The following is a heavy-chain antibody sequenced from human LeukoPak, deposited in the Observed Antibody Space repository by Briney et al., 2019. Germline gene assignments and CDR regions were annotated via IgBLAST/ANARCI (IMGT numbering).Heavy chain of an antibody. D-gene: IGHD4-17*01. CDR1: GGSIASSSHY. CDR2: ISYSGDI. CDR3: AKARAVTTVLDAFDT. V-gene: IGHV4-39*01. J-gene: IGHJ3*02. Sequence: PSETLPLTCTVSGGSIASSSHYWAWIRQPPGKGLQWIGSISYSGDIYNNPSLKSRVTISVDTSKNQLSLKLSSVTAADTAVYYCAKARAVTTVLDAFDTWGQGTMVTVSS.